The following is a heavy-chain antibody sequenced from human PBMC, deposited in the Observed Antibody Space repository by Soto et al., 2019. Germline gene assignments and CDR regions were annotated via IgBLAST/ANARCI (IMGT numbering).Heavy chain of an antibody. CDR2: ISYDGSDH. Sequence: QVQLVESGGGVVQPGGSLRLSCEASGFTFNSFAMHWVRQAPGKGPEWLALISYDGSDHYYADSVRGRFTISRDNSKNTVSLQTKSLRDEDPSVYYCAKDLGYCTPNDCPMALDLWGQGTMVTVSS. V-gene: IGHV3-30*18. D-gene: IGHD2-8*01. CDR3: AKDLGYCTPNDCPMALDL. CDR1: GFTFNSFA. J-gene: IGHJ3*01.